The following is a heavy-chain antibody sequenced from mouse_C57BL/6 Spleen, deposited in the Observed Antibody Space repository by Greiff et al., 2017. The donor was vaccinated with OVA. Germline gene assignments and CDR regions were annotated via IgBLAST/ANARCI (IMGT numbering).Heavy chain of an antibody. Sequence: QVQLQQSGAALVQPGASVQLSCTASGYTFTSSWMQWVKQRPGQGLEWIGEIDPSDSYNNYNQKFKGKATLTVDTSSSTGYMQLRSLTSEDSAVYYCARPLQYDGSSYGYFDYWGKGTTLTVSS. CDR1: GYTFTSSW. J-gene: IGHJ2*01. V-gene: IGHV1-50*01. D-gene: IGHD1-1*01. CDR2: IDPSDSYN. CDR3: ARPLQYDGSSYGYFDY.